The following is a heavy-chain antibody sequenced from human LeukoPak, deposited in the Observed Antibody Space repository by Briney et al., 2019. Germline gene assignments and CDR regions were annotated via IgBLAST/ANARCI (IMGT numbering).Heavy chain of an antibody. D-gene: IGHD1-26*01. CDR2: INPSAGGT. V-gene: IGHV1-46*02. Sequence: GASVKVSCKASGYSFNSYSIHWVRQAPGQGLEWMGIINPSAGGTRYAQTFQGRITLTRDTSTSTVSMDLSSLRPEDTAVYCCARVDGYSGNHFRLCDSWGQGTLVTVSS. CDR1: GYSFNSYS. J-gene: IGHJ5*01. CDR3: ARVDGYSGNHFRLCDS.